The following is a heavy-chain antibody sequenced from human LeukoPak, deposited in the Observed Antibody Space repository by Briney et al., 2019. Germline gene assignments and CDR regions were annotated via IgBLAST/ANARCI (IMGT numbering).Heavy chain of an antibody. CDR1: GGTFSSYA. CDR3: ARVLYSGSYYEDY. J-gene: IGHJ4*02. D-gene: IGHD1-26*01. V-gene: IGHV1-69*05. CDR2: IIPIFGTA. Sequence: GASVKVSCKASGGTFSSYAISWVRQAPGQGLEWMGGIIPIFGTANYAQKFQGRVTITTDESTSTAYMELSSLRSEDTAVYYCARVLYSGSYYEDYWGQGTLVTVSS.